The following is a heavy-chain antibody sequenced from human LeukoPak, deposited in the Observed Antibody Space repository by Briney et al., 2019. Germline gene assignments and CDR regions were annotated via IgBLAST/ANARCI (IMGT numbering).Heavy chain of an antibody. J-gene: IGHJ6*02. CDR2: IIPILGIA. CDR3: ARAGIYYGSGTSASYYYYGMDV. CDR1: GGTFSSYA. Sequence: ASVNVSCKASGGTFSSYAISWVRQATGQGLERMGRIIPILGIANYAQKFQGRVTITADKSTGTAYMELSSLRSEDSAVYYCARAGIYYGSGTSASYYYYGMDVWGQGTTVTVSS. V-gene: IGHV1-69*04. D-gene: IGHD3-10*01.